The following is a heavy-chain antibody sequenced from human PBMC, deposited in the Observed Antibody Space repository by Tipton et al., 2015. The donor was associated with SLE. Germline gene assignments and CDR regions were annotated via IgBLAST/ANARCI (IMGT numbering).Heavy chain of an antibody. CDR1: GGSFSGYY. J-gene: IGHJ4*02. D-gene: IGHD3-22*01. CDR2: INHSGST. V-gene: IGHV4-34*01. CDR3: ARRLSSGHYFDY. Sequence: TLSLTCAVYGGSFSGYYWSWIRQPPGKGLEWIGEINHSGSTNHNPSLKSRVTISVDTSKNLFSLKLTSVTAADTAVYYCARRLSSGHYFDYWGQGTLVTVSS.